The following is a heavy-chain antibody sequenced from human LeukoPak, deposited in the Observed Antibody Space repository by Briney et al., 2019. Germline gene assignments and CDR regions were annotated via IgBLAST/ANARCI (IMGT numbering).Heavy chain of an antibody. J-gene: IGHJ6*02. CDR2: IYTSGST. CDR3: ARLGAGGGYYLDFDYYGMDV. D-gene: IGHD3-22*01. CDR1: GGSISSGSYY. V-gene: IGHV4-61*02. Sequence: SQTLSLTCTVSGGSISSGSYYWSWIRQPAGKGLEWIGRIYTSGSTNYNPSLKSRVTISVDTSKNQFSLKLSSVTAADTAVYYCARLGAGGGYYLDFDYYGMDVWGQGTTVTVSS.